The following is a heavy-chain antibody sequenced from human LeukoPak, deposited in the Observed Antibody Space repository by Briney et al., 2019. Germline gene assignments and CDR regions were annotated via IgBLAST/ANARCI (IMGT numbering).Heavy chain of an antibody. J-gene: IGHJ4*02. CDR1: GGSISSSSYY. CDR2: IYYSGST. V-gene: IGHV4-39*07. Sequence: SETLSLTCTVSGGSISSSSYYWGWIRQPPGKGLEWIGSIYYSGSTYYNPSLKSRVTISVDTSKNQFSLKLSSVTAADTAVYYCARGPPLRYFDYWGQGTLVTVSS. CDR3: ARGPPLRYFDY.